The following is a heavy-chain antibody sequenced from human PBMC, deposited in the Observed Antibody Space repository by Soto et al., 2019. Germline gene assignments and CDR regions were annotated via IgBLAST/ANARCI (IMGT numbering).Heavy chain of an antibody. CDR2: IEQDGSEK. CDR3: ARLYSSSYWYFDL. CDR1: GLTFSSYW. V-gene: IGHV3-7*01. J-gene: IGHJ2*01. D-gene: IGHD6-6*01. Sequence: EVQLVESGGGLVQPGGSLRLSCAASGLTFSSYWMSWVRQAPGKGLEWVANIEQDGSEKYYVDSVKGLFTISRDNAKNSLYLQMNSLRAENTAVYYGARLYSSSYWYFDLWGRGTLVTVSS.